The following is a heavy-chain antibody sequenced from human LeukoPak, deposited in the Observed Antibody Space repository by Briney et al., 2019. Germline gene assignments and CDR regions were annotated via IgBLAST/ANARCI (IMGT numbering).Heavy chain of an antibody. CDR1: GGSFSGYY. V-gene: IGHV4-34*01. D-gene: IGHD3-16*01. CDR2: INHSGST. Sequence: SETLSLTCAVYGGSFSGYYWSWIRQPPGKGLEWIGEINHSGSTNNNPSLKSRVTISVDTSKNQFSLKLSSVTAADTAVYYCARMTTFFYYYYGMDVWGQGTTVTVSS. J-gene: IGHJ6*02. CDR3: ARMTTFFYYYYGMDV.